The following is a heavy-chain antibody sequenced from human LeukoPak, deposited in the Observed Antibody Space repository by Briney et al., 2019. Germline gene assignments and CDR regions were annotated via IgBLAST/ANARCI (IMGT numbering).Heavy chain of an antibody. D-gene: IGHD2-2*02. Sequence: ASVKVSCKASGGTFSSYAISWVRQAPGQGLEWMGRIIPILGIANYAQKFQGRVTITTDESTSTAYMELSSLRSEDTAVYYCARDGSYCSSTSCYTTGGWFDPWGQGTLVTVSS. J-gene: IGHJ5*02. CDR3: ARDGSYCSSTSCYTTGGWFDP. CDR1: GGTFSSYA. V-gene: IGHV1-69*04. CDR2: IIPILGIA.